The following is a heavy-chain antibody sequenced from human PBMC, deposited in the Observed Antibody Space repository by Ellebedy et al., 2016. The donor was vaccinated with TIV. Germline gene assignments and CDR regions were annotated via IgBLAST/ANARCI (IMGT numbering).Heavy chain of an antibody. CDR1: GYTLTELS. V-gene: IGHV1-24*01. J-gene: IGHJ5*02. CDR3: ARRPALDSGYDRGGWFDP. Sequence: ASVKVSXXVSGYTLTELSMHWVRQAPGKGLEWMGGFDPEDGETIYAQKFQGRVTMTEDTSTDTAYMELRSLRSDDTAVYYCARRPALDSGYDRGGWFDPWGQGTLVTVSS. D-gene: IGHD5-12*01. CDR2: FDPEDGET.